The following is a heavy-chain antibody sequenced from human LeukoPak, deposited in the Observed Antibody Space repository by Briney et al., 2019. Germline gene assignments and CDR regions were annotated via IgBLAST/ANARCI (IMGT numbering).Heavy chain of an antibody. V-gene: IGHV3-21*01. D-gene: IGHD1-26*01. CDR2: ISSSSSYI. J-gene: IGHJ4*02. Sequence: PGGSLRLSCAASGFTFSSYSMNWVRQAPGKGLEWVSSISSSSSYIYYADSVKGRFTISRDNAKNSLYLQMNSLRAEDTAVYYCARGVVGATPYYFDYWGQGTLVTVSS. CDR1: GFTFSSYS. CDR3: ARGVVGATPYYFDY.